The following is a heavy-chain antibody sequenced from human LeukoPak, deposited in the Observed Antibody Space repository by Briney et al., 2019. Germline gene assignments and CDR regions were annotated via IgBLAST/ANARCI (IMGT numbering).Heavy chain of an antibody. CDR1: GFNFDNFA. V-gene: IGHV3-23*01. CDR3: AKEGGYYYDSSGYPIDY. J-gene: IGHJ4*02. CDR2: ISGSGGST. D-gene: IGHD3-22*01. Sequence: GGSLRLSCEASGFNFDNFAMSWGRQAPGTGLGWVAGISGSGGSTYYADSVKGRFTISRDNSKNTLYLQMNSLRAEDTAVYYCAKEGGYYYDSSGYPIDYWGQGTLVTVSS.